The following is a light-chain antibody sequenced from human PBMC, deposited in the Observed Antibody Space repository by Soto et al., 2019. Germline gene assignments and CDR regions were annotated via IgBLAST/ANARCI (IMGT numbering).Light chain of an antibody. V-gene: IGKV3-15*01. CDR3: QQYNNWHPIT. J-gene: IGKJ5*01. CDR2: GAS. CDR1: QSVSSSY. Sequence: EIVLTQSPGTLSLSPGERATLSSRASQSVSSSYLAWYQQKPGQATRLLIYGASTRANGIPARFSGSGPGTEFTLTLSSLQSEDFAVYYCQQYNNWHPITFGQGTRLEIK.